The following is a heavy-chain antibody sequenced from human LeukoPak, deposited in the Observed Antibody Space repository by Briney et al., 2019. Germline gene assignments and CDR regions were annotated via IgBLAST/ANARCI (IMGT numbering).Heavy chain of an antibody. Sequence: SETLSLTCAVYGGSFSSYYWSWIRQPPGKGLEWIGYIYYSGSTNYNPSLKSRVTISVDTSKNQFSLKLSSVTAADTAVYYCARVTRHIVVVTATSRYYYYMDVWGKGTTVTISS. CDR1: GGSFSSYY. J-gene: IGHJ6*03. V-gene: IGHV4-59*01. CDR3: ARVTRHIVVVTATSRYYYYMDV. D-gene: IGHD2-21*02. CDR2: IYYSGST.